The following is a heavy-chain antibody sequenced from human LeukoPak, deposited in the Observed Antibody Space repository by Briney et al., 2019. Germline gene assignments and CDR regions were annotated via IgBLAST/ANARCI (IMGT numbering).Heavy chain of an antibody. J-gene: IGHJ4*02. D-gene: IGHD3-16*02. CDR3: ARDFYDYVWGSYRSFLDY. V-gene: IGHV3-48*03. Sequence: GGSLRLSCAASGFTFSSYEMNWVRQAPGKGLEWVSYISSSGSTIYYADSVKGRFTISRDNAKNSRYLQMNSLRAEDTAVYYCARDFYDYVWGSYRSFLDYWGQGTLVTVSS. CDR2: ISSSGSTI. CDR1: GFTFSSYE.